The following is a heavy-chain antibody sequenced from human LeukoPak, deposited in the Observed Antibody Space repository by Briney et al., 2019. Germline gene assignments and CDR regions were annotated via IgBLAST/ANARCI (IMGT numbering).Heavy chain of an antibody. D-gene: IGHD5-12*01. J-gene: IGHJ4*02. CDR2: IYPGDSDT. V-gene: IGHV5-51*01. CDR1: GYSFTSYW. CDR3: ARLPRGWLRYRGFDY. Sequence: GESLKISCKGSGYSFTSYWIGWVRQMPGKGLEWMGIIYPGDSDTRYSPSFQGQVTISADKSISTAYLQWSSLKASDTAMYYCARLPRGWLRYRGFDYWGQGTLVTVSS.